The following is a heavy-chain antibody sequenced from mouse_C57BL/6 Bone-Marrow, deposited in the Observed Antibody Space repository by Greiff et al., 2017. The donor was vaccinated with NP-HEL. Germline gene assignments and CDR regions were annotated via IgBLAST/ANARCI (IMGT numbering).Heavy chain of an antibody. V-gene: IGHV2-2*01. Sequence: VQLQQSGPGLVQPSQSLSIPCTVSGFSLTSYGVHWVRQSPGKGLEWLGVIWRGGSTDYNAAFISRLSISKENSKSQVFFKMNSLQADDTAIYYCARNYDYDRYFDVWGTGTTVTVSS. CDR1: GFSLTSYG. CDR2: IWRGGST. J-gene: IGHJ1*03. CDR3: ARNYDYDRYFDV. D-gene: IGHD2-4*01.